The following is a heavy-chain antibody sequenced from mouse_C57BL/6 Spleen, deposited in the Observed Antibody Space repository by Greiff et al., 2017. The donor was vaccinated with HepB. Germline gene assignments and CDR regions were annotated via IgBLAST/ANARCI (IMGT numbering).Heavy chain of an antibody. V-gene: IGHV5-16*01. J-gene: IGHJ3*01. D-gene: IGHD2-3*01. CDR2: INYDGSST. CDR3: ARGDGFAY. CDR1: GFTFSDYY. Sequence: EVQVVESEGGLVQPGSSMKLSCTASGFTFSDYYMAWVRQVPEKGLEWVANINYDGSSTYYLDSLKSRFIISRDNAKNILYLQMSSLKSEDTATYYCARGDGFAYWGQGTLVTVSA.